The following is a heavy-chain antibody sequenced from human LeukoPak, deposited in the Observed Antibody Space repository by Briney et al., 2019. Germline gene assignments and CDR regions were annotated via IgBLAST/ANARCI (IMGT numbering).Heavy chain of an antibody. CDR2: ISGSGGRT. D-gene: IGHD2-2*03. V-gene: IGHV3-23*01. CDR1: GFTFDNYG. CDR3: AIPTCSGSGYCSTSDPFHT. J-gene: IGHJ3*02. Sequence: GGSLRLSCAASGFTFDNYGIGWVRQAPGKGLEWVSGISGSGGRTYYADSVKGRFTISRHNSKNTLFLQLNSLGVEDTATYYCAIPTCSGSGYCSTSDPFHTWGQGTMVTVSS.